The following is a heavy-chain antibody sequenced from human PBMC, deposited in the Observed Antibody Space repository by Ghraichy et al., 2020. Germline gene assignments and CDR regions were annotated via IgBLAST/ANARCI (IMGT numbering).Heavy chain of an antibody. Sequence: SETLSLTCTVSGGFISSYYWSWIRQPPGKGLEWIGYIYYSGSTNYNPSLKSRVTISVDTSKNQFSLKLSSVTAADTAVYYCARGADLSFDYWGQGTLVTVSS. CDR2: IYYSGST. CDR1: GGFISSYY. V-gene: IGHV4-59*01. J-gene: IGHJ4*02. CDR3: ARGADLSFDY.